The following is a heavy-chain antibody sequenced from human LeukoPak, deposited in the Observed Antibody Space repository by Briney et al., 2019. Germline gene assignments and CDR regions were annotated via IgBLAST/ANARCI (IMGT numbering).Heavy chain of an antibody. J-gene: IGHJ6*03. V-gene: IGHV3-7*01. CDR3: ARDRALVSMVRGVMGYFYYYMDV. D-gene: IGHD3-10*01. Sequence: GGSLRLSCAASGFTFSSYWMSWVRQAPGKGLEWVANIKQDGSEKYYVDSVRGRFTISRDNAKNSLYLQMNSLRAEDTAVYYCARDRALVSMVRGVMGYFYYYMDVWGKGTTVTISS. CDR2: IKQDGSEK. CDR1: GFTFSSYW.